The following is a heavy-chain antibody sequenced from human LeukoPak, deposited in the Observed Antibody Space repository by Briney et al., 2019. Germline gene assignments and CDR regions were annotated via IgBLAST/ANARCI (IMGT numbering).Heavy chain of an antibody. V-gene: IGHV1-8*01. J-gene: IGHJ4*02. CDR3: ARMDIVATTDFDY. CDR2: MNPNSGNT. D-gene: IGHD5-12*01. Sequence: ASVKVSCKASGYTFTSYDINWVRQATGQGLEWMGWMNPNSGNTGYAQKFQGRVTMTRNTSISTAYMELSSLRSEDTAVYYCARMDIVATTDFDYLGQGTLVTVSS. CDR1: GYTFTSYD.